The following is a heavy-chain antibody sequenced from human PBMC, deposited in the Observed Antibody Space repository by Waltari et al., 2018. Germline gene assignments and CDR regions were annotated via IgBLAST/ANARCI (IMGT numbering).Heavy chain of an antibody. CDR2: IYYSGST. D-gene: IGHD4-17*01. V-gene: IGHV4-59*11. J-gene: IGHJ4*02. Sequence: QVQLQESGPGLVKPSETLSLTCTVSGGSIRSHYWSWIRQPPGKGLEWIGYIYYSGSTNYNPSLMSRVTISVDTSKNQFSLKLSSVTAADTAVYYCASDYGDLNYFDYWGQGTLVIVSS. CDR1: GGSIRSHY. CDR3: ASDYGDLNYFDY.